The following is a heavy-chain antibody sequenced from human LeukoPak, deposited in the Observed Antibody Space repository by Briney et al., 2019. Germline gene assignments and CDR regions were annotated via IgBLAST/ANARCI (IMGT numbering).Heavy chain of an antibody. V-gene: IGHV3-7*01. CDR2: IKQDGSEK. CDR1: GFTFSSYW. J-gene: IGHJ4*02. CDR3: ARDPRGYSYASGPCYVY. Sequence: GVLRLSCAASGFTFSSYWMNWVRQAPGKRLEWVANIKQDGSEKYYVDSVKGRFTISRDNAKNSLYLQMNSLRAEVTAVYYCARDPRGYSYASGPCYVYWGQGTLVTVSS. D-gene: IGHD5-18*01.